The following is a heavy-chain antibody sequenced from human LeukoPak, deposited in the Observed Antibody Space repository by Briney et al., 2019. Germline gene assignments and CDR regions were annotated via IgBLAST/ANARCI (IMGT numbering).Heavy chain of an antibody. Sequence: ASVRVSCKASGYTFTGYYMHWVRQAPGQGLEWMGWINPNSGGTNYAQKFQGRVTITRDTSISTAYMELTRLRSDDTAVYYCARVLSGYSYYYYGTDVWGQGTTVTVSS. CDR3: ARVLSGYSYYYYGTDV. CDR1: GYTFTGYY. CDR2: INPNSGGT. J-gene: IGHJ6*02. D-gene: IGHD2-15*01. V-gene: IGHV1-2*02.